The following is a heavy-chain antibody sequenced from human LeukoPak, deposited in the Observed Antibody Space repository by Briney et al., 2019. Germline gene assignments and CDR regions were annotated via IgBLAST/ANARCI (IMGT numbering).Heavy chain of an antibody. J-gene: IGHJ3*01. D-gene: IGHD1-7*01. CDR2: IYHSGST. CDR3: ARESGYRDTNYIGTFDF. CDR1: GYSISSGYY. Sequence: PSETLSLTCTVSGYSISSGYYWGWIRQPPGKGLEWIGSIYHSGSTYYNPSLKSRVTISVDTSKNQFSLKLSSVTAADTAVYYCARESGYRDTNYIGTFDFWGQGILVTVSS. V-gene: IGHV4-38-2*02.